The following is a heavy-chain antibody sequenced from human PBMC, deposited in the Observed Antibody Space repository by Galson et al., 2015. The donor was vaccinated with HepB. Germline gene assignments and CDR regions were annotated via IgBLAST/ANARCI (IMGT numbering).Heavy chain of an antibody. CDR2: ITSVSSYI. J-gene: IGHJ4*02. CDR3: ARSLGTIFGVAYDY. V-gene: IGHV3-21*01. D-gene: IGHD3-3*01. CDR1: GFTFSTYT. Sequence: SLRLSCAASGFTFSTYTMNWVRQAPGKGLEWVSSITSVSSYIYYTDSVKGQFTSSRDNAKNSLFLQMNSLRAEDTGVYYCARSLGTIFGVAYDYWGQGTLVTVSS.